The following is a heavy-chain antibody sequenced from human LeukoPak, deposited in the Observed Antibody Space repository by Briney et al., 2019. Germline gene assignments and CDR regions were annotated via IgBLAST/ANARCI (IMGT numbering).Heavy chain of an antibody. D-gene: IGHD2-2*02. CDR1: GFTFSSYS. CDR2: ISSSSSTI. J-gene: IGHJ6*02. V-gene: IGHV3-48*01. CDR3: AKDIVVVPAAIPPDYRYYYYGMDV. Sequence: GGSLRLSCAASGFTFSSYSMNWVRQAPGKGLEWVSYISSSSSTIYYADSVKGRFTISRDNAKNSLYLQMNSLRAEDTAVYYCAKDIVVVPAAIPPDYRYYYYGMDVWGQGTTVTVSS.